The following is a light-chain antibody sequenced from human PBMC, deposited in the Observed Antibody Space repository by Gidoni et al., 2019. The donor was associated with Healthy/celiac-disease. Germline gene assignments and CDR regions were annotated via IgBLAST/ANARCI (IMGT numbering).Light chain of an antibody. J-gene: IGLJ2*01. V-gene: IGLV3-1*01. CDR2: QDT. CDR3: QASDSSARVV. CDR1: KLGGKY. Sequence: SYDLTQPPSVSVSPGQTASISCSGDKLGGKYAFWYQQKPGQSPVLVIYQDTKRPSGIPERFSGSNSGNTATLTISGTQAIDEADYYCQASDSSARVVFGGGTKLTVL.